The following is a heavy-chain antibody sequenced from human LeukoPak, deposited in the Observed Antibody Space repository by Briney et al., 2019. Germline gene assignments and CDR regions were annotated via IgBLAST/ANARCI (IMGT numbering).Heavy chain of an antibody. Sequence: SETLSLTCTVSGGSISSGGYYWSWIRQPPGKGLEWIGYIYHSGSTYYNPSLKSRVTISVDRSKNQFSLKLSSVTAADTAVYYCAAGGSYSSSSDGLPTWGQGTLVTVSS. CDR2: IYHSGST. CDR3: AAGGSYSSSSDGLPT. V-gene: IGHV4-30-2*01. CDR1: GGSISSGGYY. D-gene: IGHD6-6*01. J-gene: IGHJ4*02.